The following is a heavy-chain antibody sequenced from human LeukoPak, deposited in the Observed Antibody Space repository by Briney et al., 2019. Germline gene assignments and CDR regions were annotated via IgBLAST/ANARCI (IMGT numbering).Heavy chain of an antibody. Sequence: GASVKVSCKASGYTFTSYGINWVRQAPGQGPEWMGWISAYNSKTNYAQKLQGRVTMTTDTSTSTAFMELRSLRSDDTAVYYCARGLRFFDWSHHGMDVWGKGTTVTVSS. D-gene: IGHD3-9*01. J-gene: IGHJ6*04. CDR2: ISAYNSKT. CDR3: ARGLRFFDWSHHGMDV. CDR1: GYTFTSYG. V-gene: IGHV1-18*04.